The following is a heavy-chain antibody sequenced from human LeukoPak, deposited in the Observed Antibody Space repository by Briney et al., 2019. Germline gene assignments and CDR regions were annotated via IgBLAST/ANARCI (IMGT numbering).Heavy chain of an antibody. V-gene: IGHV3-30*02. D-gene: IGHD6-19*01. CDR3: AKVQQWLVQGPVDY. CDR2: IRNDGINK. Sequence: PGGSLRLSCAASGFTFSSYGIHWVRQAPGKGLEWLTFIRNDGINKEHADSVKGRFTISRDNSKNTLYLQMNSLRAEDTAVYYCAKVQQWLVQGPVDYWGQGTLVTVSS. CDR1: GFTFSSYG. J-gene: IGHJ4*02.